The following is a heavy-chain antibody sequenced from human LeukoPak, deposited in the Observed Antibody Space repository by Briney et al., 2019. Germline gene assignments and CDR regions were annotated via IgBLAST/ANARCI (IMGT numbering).Heavy chain of an antibody. J-gene: IGHJ5*02. CDR3: ARIATGYNWFDP. Sequence: ASVKVSCKASGYTFTGYYMRWVRQAPGQGLEWMGWINPNSGGTNYAQKFQGRVTMTRDTSISTAYMELSRLRSDDTAVYYCARIATGYNWFDPWGQGTLVTVSS. D-gene: IGHD5-24*01. V-gene: IGHV1-2*02. CDR1: GYTFTGYY. CDR2: INPNSGGT.